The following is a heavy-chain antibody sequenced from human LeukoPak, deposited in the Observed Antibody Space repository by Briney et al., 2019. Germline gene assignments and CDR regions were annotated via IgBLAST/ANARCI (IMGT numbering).Heavy chain of an antibody. CDR3: AKVGDERFLEWLARGGYFDY. CDR1: GFTFSSYW. CDR2: ISGSGGST. Sequence: GGSLRLSCAASGFTFSSYWMSWVRQAPGKGLEWVSAISGSGGSTYYADSVKGRFTISRDNSKNTLYLQMNSLRAEDTAVYYCAKVGDERFLEWLARGGYFDYWGQGTLVTVSS. D-gene: IGHD3-3*01. V-gene: IGHV3-23*01. J-gene: IGHJ4*02.